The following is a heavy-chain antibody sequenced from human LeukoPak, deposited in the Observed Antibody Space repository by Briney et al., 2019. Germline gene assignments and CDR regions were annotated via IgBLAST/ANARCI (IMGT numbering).Heavy chain of an antibody. J-gene: IGHJ4*02. Sequence: GGSLRLSCAASGFTFSSYSMNWVRQAPGKGLEWVSAISGSGGSTYYADSVKGRFTISRDNAKNSLYLQMNSLRAEDTAVYYCARDLGYCSSTSCPHYWGQGTLVTVSS. CDR3: ARDLGYCSSTSCPHY. V-gene: IGHV3-21*01. D-gene: IGHD2-2*01. CDR1: GFTFSSYS. CDR2: ISGSGGST.